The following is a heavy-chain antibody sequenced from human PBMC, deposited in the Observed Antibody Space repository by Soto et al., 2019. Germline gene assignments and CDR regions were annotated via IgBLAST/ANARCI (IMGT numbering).Heavy chain of an antibody. CDR3: ARPRVMAVAGGAFDS. Sequence: GESLKSSGKGSGYSFTTYWIAWVRQMPGKGLEWMGIIYPGDSDTRYSPSFQGQVTISADKSISTAYLQWSSLKASDTAMYYCARPRVMAVAGGAFDSWGQAPLVTVSS. V-gene: IGHV5-51*01. J-gene: IGHJ4*02. CDR1: GYSFTTYW. D-gene: IGHD6-19*01. CDR2: IYPGDSDT.